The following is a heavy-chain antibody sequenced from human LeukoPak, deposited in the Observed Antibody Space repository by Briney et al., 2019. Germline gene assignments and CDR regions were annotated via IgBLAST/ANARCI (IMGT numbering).Heavy chain of an antibody. CDR3: ATRTVTTRRYFDL. J-gene: IGHJ2*01. D-gene: IGHD4-11*01. V-gene: IGHV4-61*02. CDR2: IYTSGST. Sequence: SETLSLTCTVSGGSISSGSYYWSWIRQPAGKGLEWIGRIYTSGSTNYNPSLKSRVTISVDTSKNQFSLKLSSVTAADTAVYYCATRTVTTRRYFDLWGRGTLVTVSS. CDR1: GGSISSGSYY.